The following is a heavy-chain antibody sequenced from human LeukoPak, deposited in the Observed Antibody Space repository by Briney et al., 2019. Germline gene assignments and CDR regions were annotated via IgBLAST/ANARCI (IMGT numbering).Heavy chain of an antibody. CDR1: GYTFTGYY. CDR2: INPNSGGT. J-gene: IGHJ5*02. Sequence: GASVKVSCKASGYTFTGYYLHWVRQAPGQGLEGMGWINPNSGGTNYAQKFQGRVTMTRDTAISTAYMAVSRLRSDDTAVYSCASTVYSSSNNWFDPWGQGTLVIVSS. D-gene: IGHD6-6*01. V-gene: IGHV1-2*02. CDR3: ASTVYSSSNNWFDP.